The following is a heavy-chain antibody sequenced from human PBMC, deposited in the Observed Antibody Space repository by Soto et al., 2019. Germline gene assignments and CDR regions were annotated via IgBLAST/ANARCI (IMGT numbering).Heavy chain of an antibody. Sequence: SETLSLTCTVSGGSISTYYWHGIRQPPGKGLESIGYIYYSGFANYSPSLKSLVTISVDTSKNEFSLKLRYVTAADPAISYCAGDDGENSWSPAYGYWRKGTRGTVSS. V-gene: IGHV4-59*01. D-gene: IGHD3-10*01. J-gene: IGHJ1*01. CDR1: GGSISTYY. CDR3: AGDDGENSWSPAYGY. CDR2: IYYSGFA.